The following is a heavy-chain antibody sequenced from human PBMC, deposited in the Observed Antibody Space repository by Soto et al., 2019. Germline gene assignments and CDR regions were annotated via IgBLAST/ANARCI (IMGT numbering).Heavy chain of an antibody. CDR2: IDSGSGSI. CDR3: AKDLGGSGWHFDY. CDR1: GFTFNTYA. V-gene: IGHV3-23*01. Sequence: EVQLLESGGGLVQPGGSLRLSCAASGFTFNTYAMNWVRQAPGKGLEWVSSIDSGSGSIYYTDSVKGRFTISRDNSKNTLYLRMGSLRGEDTAVYYCAKDLGGSGWHFDYWGQGTLVTVSS. D-gene: IGHD6-19*01. J-gene: IGHJ4*02.